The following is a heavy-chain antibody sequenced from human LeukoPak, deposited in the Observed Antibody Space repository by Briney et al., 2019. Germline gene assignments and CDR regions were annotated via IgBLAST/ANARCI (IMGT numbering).Heavy chain of an antibody. Sequence: AECLRLACVASTFTLGSFAMSWVRPAPGRGLEWVGATSGSGGSTFYGDFVEGRFTLSRGNSEHTPYLEMNSLRAEDTAVYYCAKDAVCYYGSGSYYNGEYFDFWGQGTLVTVSS. D-gene: IGHD3-10*01. CDR1: TFTLGSFA. J-gene: IGHJ4*02. V-gene: IGHV3-23*01. CDR3: AKDAVCYYGSGSYYNGEYFDF. CDR2: TSGSGGST.